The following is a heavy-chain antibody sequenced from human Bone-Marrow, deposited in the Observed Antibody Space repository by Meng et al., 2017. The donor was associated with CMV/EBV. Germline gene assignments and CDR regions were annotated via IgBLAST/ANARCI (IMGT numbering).Heavy chain of an antibody. CDR1: GYTFTGYY. Sequence: ASVKVSCKASGYTFTGYYMHWVRQAPGQGLEWMGWINPNSGGTNYAQKFQGRVTMTRDTSISTAYMVLSRLRSDDTAVYYCASLRITIFGVVRFDPWGHGTLVTVSS. CDR2: INPNSGGT. D-gene: IGHD3-3*01. V-gene: IGHV1-2*02. CDR3: ASLRITIFGVVRFDP. J-gene: IGHJ5*02.